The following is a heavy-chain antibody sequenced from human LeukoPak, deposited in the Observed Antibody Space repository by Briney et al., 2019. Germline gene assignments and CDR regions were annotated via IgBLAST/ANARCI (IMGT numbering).Heavy chain of an antibody. Sequence: TGGSLRLSCAASGFTFSSYSMNWVRQAPGKGLEWVSSISSSSSYIYYADSVKGRFTISRDNAKNSLYLQMNSLRAEDTAVYYCARNRNLRFLEWFLKDAFDIWGQGTMVTVSS. D-gene: IGHD3-3*01. V-gene: IGHV3-21*01. CDR1: GFTFSSYS. CDR2: ISSSSSYI. CDR3: ARNRNLRFLEWFLKDAFDI. J-gene: IGHJ3*02.